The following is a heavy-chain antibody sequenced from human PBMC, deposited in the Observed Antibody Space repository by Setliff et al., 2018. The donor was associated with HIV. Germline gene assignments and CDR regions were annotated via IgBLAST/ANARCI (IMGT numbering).Heavy chain of an antibody. D-gene: IGHD3-10*01. CDR2: IDDSGSI. CDR3: ARVKSIKTTLVRLWPRFDL. J-gene: IGHJ5*02. CDR1: TESLTRYD. V-gene: IGHV4-34*01. Sequence: SETLSLTCAVYTESLTRYDWAWIRQSPEKGLEWIGEIDDSGSIIYNPSLQSRVTMSVDTSKNQFSLKVRSLTAADTGLYYCARVKSIKTTLVRLWPRFDLWGQGTRSPSPQ.